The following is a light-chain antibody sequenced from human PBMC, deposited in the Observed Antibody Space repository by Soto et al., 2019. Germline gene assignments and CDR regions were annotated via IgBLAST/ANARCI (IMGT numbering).Light chain of an antibody. V-gene: IGKV3-20*01. Sequence: EIVLTQSPGTLSLSPGERVTLSCRASQSVCSRCLAWYQQKPGQSPRLLIYGASSRATGIPDRFSGSGSGTDVTLTISRLEPEEFAVYYCQHYGTTPWTFGQGTKVGIK. CDR1: QSVCSRC. CDR3: QHYGTTPWT. CDR2: GAS. J-gene: IGKJ1*01.